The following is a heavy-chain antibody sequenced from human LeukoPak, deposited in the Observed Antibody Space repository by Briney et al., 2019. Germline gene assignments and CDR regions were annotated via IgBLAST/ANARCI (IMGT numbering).Heavy chain of an antibody. CDR3: ARVSGVLWFGELGRFDAFDI. V-gene: IGHV1-18*04. J-gene: IGHJ3*02. D-gene: IGHD3-10*01. CDR2: ISAYNGNT. Sequence: ASVKVSCKASGYTFTGYYMHWVRQAPGQGLEWMGWISAYNGNTNYAQKLQGRVTMTTDTSTSTAYMELRSLRSDDTAVYYCARVSGVLWFGELGRFDAFDIWGQGTMVTVSS. CDR1: GYTFTGYY.